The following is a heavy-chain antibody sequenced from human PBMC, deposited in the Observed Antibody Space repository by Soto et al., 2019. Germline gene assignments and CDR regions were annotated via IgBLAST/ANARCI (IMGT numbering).Heavy chain of an antibody. Sequence: QVLLVQSGAEVKKPGSSVKVSCKLSGATFSSYAMSWVRQAPGQGLEWIGGIIPFFGTPNYAQKFQGRVTITADTSTAPSYMELSSIRSDDTAVYYCESDKGDYYSHLVYWGQGTLVTVSS. V-gene: IGHV1-69*06. D-gene: IGHD3-22*01. CDR1: GATFSSYA. CDR2: IIPFFGTP. CDR3: ESDKGDYYSHLVY. J-gene: IGHJ4*02.